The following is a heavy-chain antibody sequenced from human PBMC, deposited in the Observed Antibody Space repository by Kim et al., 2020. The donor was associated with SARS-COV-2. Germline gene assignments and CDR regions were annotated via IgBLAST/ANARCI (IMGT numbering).Heavy chain of an antibody. Sequence: SETLSLTCTVSGGSISSSSYYWGWIRQPPGKGLEWIGTIYYSGSTYYNPSLKSRVTISVDTSKNQFSLKLTSVTAADTAVYYCARERAGSSWYPPDYWGQGSRRTVSS. J-gene: IGHJ4*02. CDR2: IYYSGST. CDR1: GGSISSSSYY. V-gene: IGHV4-39*02. CDR3: ARERAGSSWYPPDY. D-gene: IGHD6-13*01.